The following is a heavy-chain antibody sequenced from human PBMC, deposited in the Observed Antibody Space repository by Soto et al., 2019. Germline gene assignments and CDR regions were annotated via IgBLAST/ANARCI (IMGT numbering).Heavy chain of an antibody. V-gene: IGHV4-34*01. Sequence: SETLSLTCAVYGGSFSGYYWSWIRQPPGKGLEWIGEINHSGSTNYNPSLKSRVTISVDTSKNQFSLNLSSVTAADTAVYYCARGHIPRRSHYYDSSGFSYWGQGTLVTVSS. D-gene: IGHD3-22*01. CDR3: ARGHIPRRSHYYDSSGFSY. CDR1: GGSFSGYY. J-gene: IGHJ4*02. CDR2: INHSGST.